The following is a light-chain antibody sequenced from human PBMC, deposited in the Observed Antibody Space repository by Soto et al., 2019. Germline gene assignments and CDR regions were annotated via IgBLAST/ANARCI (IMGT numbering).Light chain of an antibody. CDR2: VAS. J-gene: IGKJ1*01. V-gene: IGKV1-39*01. Sequence: DIQMTQSPFSLSASVGDRVTITCRASQTISNYLNWYQQKPGKAPKLLMYVASSLSSGVPSRFSGSGSGTDFTLTISSLQPEDFATYYCQQAYKTPLTFGQGTKVDIK. CDR3: QQAYKTPLT. CDR1: QTISNY.